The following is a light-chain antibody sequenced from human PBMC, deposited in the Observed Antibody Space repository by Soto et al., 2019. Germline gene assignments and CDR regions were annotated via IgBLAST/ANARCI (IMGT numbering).Light chain of an antibody. V-gene: IGLV1-44*01. CDR1: SSNIGSRT. CDR3: ATWDDSLNIWV. J-gene: IGLJ3*02. Sequence: QSVLTQPPSASGTPGQRVTISCSGGSSNIGSRTVNWYQQLPGTAPKLLIYSNNQRPSGVPDRFSGSKSGTSASLAISGLLSEDEADYYCATWDDSLNIWVFGGGTQLTVL. CDR2: SNN.